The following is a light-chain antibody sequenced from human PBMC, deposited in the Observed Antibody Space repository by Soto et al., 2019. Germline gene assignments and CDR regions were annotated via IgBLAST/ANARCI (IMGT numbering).Light chain of an antibody. CDR3: LVWDSRSEHYV. V-gene: IGLV3-21*02. Sequence: SYELTQSPSVSVAPGQTVSITCGGYNIGSKSVHWYQQKPGQAPVLVVYDDSDRRSGIPERFSGSNSGNTATLTITRVEAGDEADYHCLVWDSRSEHYVFGNGTKVTAL. CDR2: DDS. J-gene: IGLJ1*01. CDR1: NIGSKS.